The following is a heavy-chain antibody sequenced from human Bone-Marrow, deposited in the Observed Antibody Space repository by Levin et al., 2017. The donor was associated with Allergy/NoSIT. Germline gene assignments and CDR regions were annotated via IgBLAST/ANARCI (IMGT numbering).Heavy chain of an antibody. Sequence: PSETLSLTCTVSGGSISSAGYHWTWIRQYPGKGLEWIGYISYRGSTYFNPSLKSRLAMSIDTSEQHFSLNLTSVSAADTAIYYCARLDGYSFDYGGKGALVTVSS. D-gene: IGHD1-1*01. V-gene: IGHV4-31*03. CDR2: ISYRGST. CDR1: GGSISSAGYH. J-gene: IGHJ4*02. CDR3: ARLDGYSFDY.